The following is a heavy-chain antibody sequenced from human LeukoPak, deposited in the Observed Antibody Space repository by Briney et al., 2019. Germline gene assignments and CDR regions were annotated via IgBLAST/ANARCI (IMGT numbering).Heavy chain of an antibody. CDR1: GFTFTTYR. D-gene: IGHD3-10*01. J-gene: IGHJ4*02. Sequence: GGSLRLSCAASGFTFTTYRMAWVRQFPGKGLEWVANINQDGTEKYSVDSVKGRFTISRDNAKNSLYLQMNSLRVEDTAIYYCVKVAKYYYGSETYYFFEHWGQGTPVTASS. CDR2: INQDGTEK. CDR3: VKVAKYYYGSETYYFFEH. V-gene: IGHV3-7*01.